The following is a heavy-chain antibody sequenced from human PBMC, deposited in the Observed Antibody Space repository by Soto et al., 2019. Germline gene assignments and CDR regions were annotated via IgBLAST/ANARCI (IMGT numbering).Heavy chain of an antibody. CDR2: IYYSGST. V-gene: IGHV4-31*03. J-gene: IGHJ4*02. D-gene: IGHD6-13*01. Sequence: SETLSLTCTVSGGSISSGGYYWSWIRQHPGKGLEWIGYIYYSGSTYYNPSLKSRVTISVDTSKNQFSLKLSSVTAADTAVYYCARGCDVAAAGRYFDYWGQGTLVTVSS. CDR1: GGSISSGGYY. CDR3: ARGCDVAAAGRYFDY.